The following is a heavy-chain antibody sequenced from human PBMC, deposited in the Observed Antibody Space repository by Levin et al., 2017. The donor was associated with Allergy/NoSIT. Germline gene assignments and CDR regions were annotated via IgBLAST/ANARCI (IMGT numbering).Heavy chain of an antibody. Sequence: GESLKISCSASGFTFSSYAMHWVRQAPGKGLEYVSAISSNGGSTYYADSVKGRFTISRDNSKNTLYLQMSSLRAEDTAVYYCGGGWFDPWGQGTLVTVSS. J-gene: IGHJ5*02. V-gene: IGHV3-64D*06. D-gene: IGHD1-26*01. CDR1: GFTFSSYA. CDR2: ISSNGGST. CDR3: GGGWFDP.